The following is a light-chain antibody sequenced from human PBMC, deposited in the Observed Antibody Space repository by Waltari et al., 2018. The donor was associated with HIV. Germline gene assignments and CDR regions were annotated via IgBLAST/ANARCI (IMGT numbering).Light chain of an antibody. V-gene: IGKV3-20*01. CDR2: ATP. J-gene: IGKJ3*01. CDR1: QFVSNSH. Sequence: ENVLTQSPGTLSLSPGERATLSCRASQFVSNSHLSWYRQKPGQPPELLFYATPSRATGVPDRFSGSGSGTDFTLTISRLEPGDFVVYYCQQYATSPVTFGPGTKVHL. CDR3: QQYATSPVT.